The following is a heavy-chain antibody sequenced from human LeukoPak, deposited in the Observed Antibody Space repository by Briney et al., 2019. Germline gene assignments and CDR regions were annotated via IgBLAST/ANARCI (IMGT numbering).Heavy chain of an antibody. J-gene: IGHJ4*02. CDR3: TAAQLSWRGYYNYS. V-gene: IGHV3-15*01. CDR1: GFTFNNAR. Sequence: PGGSLRLSCAASGFTFNNARVGWVRQAPGKGLEWVGRIKSKTDGGTSDYAAPGKGRFTIARDDSKNTMYLQMTSLKTDDTAVYFCTAAQLSWRGYYNYSWGQGTLVTVSS. CDR2: IKSKTDGGTS. D-gene: IGHD3-3*01.